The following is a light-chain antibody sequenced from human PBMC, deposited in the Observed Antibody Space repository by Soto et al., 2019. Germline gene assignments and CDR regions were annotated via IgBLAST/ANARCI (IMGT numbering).Light chain of an antibody. V-gene: IGKV3-15*01. CDR3: QQYNNWPPFT. Sequence: EIVMTQSPATLSLSPGERATLSCRASQSVNSNLAWYQQKAGQAPRLLIYGTSTRATGIPARFSGSGSGTDFTLTISSLQFEDFAVYYCQQYNNWPPFTFGQGTRLEI. J-gene: IGKJ5*01. CDR2: GTS. CDR1: QSVNSN.